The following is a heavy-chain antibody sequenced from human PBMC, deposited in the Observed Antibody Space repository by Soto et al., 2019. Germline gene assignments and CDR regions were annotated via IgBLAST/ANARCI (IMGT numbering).Heavy chain of an antibody. D-gene: IGHD3-10*01. CDR2: IKQDGSEK. CDR3: ARPRGYYYYYGMDV. Sequence: PGGSLRLSCAASGFTFSSYWMSWVRQAPGKGLEWVANIKQDGSEKYYVDSVKGRFTISRDNAKNSLYLQMNSLRAEDTAVYYCARPRGYYYYYGMDVWDQGTTVTVSS. CDR1: GFTFSSYW. V-gene: IGHV3-7*03. J-gene: IGHJ6*02.